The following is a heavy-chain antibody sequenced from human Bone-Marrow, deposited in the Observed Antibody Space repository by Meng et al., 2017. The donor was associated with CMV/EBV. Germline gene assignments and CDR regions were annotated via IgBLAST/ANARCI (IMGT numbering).Heavy chain of an antibody. CDR2: IGTAGDT. CDR1: GFTFSSYD. D-gene: IGHD3-9*01. CDR3: ARNSGYFDWLLRDPLGY. J-gene: IGHJ1*01. V-gene: IGHV3-13*01. Sequence: GGSLRLSCAVSGFTFSSYDMHWVRQATGKGLEWVSTIGTAGDTYYPGSVKGRFTISRDNSKNTLYLQMNSLRAEGTAVYYCARNSGYFDWLLRDPLGYWGQGTLVTVSS.